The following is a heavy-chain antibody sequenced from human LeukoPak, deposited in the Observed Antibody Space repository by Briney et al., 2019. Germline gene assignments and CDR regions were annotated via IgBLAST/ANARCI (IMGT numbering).Heavy chain of an antibody. D-gene: IGHD6-13*01. J-gene: IGHJ6*02. CDR3: ARGYSSSWYRNYYYYGMDV. CDR2: IYYSGST. Sequence: SETLSLTCTVSGGSISSYYWSWIRQPLGKGLEWIGYIYYSGSTNYNPSLKSRVTISVDTSKNQFSLKLSSVTAADTAVYYCARGYSSSWYRNYYYYGMDVWGQGTTVTVSS. CDR1: GGSISSYY. V-gene: IGHV4-59*01.